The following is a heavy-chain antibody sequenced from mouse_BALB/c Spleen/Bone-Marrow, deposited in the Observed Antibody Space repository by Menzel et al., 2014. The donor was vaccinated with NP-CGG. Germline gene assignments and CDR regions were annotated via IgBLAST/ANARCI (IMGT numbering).Heavy chain of an antibody. CDR2: INSNGGST. Sequence: EVQLVESGGGLVQPGGSLKLSCAASGFTFSSYGMSWVRQTPDKRLELVATINSNGGSTYYPDSVKGRFTITRDNAKNSLYLQMSSLKSEDTAMHYCARVWHFDYWGQGTSLTVSS. CDR3: ARVWHFDY. V-gene: IGHV5-6-3*01. CDR1: GFTFSSYG. J-gene: IGHJ2*03.